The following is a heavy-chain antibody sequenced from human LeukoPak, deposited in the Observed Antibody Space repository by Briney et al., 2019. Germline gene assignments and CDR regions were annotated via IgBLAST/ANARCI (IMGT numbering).Heavy chain of an antibody. CDR3: AREDAYTGLDY. CDR2: IYSGGST. V-gene: IGHV3-66*01. CDR1: GFTVSSNY. Sequence: GGSLRLSCAASGFTVSSNYMSWVRQAPGKGLEWVSVIYSGGSTYYADSVKGRLTISRDNSKNTLYLQMNSLRAEDTAVYYCAREDAYTGLDYWGQGTLVTVSS. J-gene: IGHJ4*02. D-gene: IGHD3-16*01.